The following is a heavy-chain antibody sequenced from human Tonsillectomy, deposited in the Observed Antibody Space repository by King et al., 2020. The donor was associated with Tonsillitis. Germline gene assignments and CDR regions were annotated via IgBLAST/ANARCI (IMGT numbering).Heavy chain of an antibody. CDR1: GFTFSSYG. D-gene: IGHD2-2*02. CDR3: AKDSYCSSTSGNKSWFDA. Sequence: HVQLVESGGGVVQPGRSLRLSCAASGFTFSSYGMHWVRQAPGKGLEWVAVISYDGSNKYYADSVKGRFTISRDNSKNTLYLQMNSLRAEDTAVYYCAKDSYCSSTSGNKSWFDAWGQGTLVTVSS. J-gene: IGHJ5*02. V-gene: IGHV3-30*18. CDR2: ISYDGSNK.